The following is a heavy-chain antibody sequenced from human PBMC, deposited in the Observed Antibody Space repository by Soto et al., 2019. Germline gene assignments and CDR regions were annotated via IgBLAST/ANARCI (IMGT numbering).Heavy chain of an antibody. D-gene: IGHD2-2*01. CDR1: GFTFSSYG. CDR2: ISYDGSNK. V-gene: IGHV3-30*18. Sequence: GGSLRLSCAASGFTFSSYGMHWVRQAPGKGLEWVAVISYDGSNKYYADSVKGRFTISRDNSKNTLYLQMNSLRAEDTAVYYCAKVPHIVVVPAAPKGYSYGSDYYMDVWGKGTTVTVSS. CDR3: AKVPHIVVVPAAPKGYSYGSDYYMDV. J-gene: IGHJ6*03.